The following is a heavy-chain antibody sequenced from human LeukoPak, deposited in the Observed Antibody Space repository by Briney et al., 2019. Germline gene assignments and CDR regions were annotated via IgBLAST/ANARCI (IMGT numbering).Heavy chain of an antibody. D-gene: IGHD3-22*01. V-gene: IGHV4-61*02. CDR3: ARDQPMMDLFDP. J-gene: IGHJ5*02. Sequence: PSETLSLTCTVSGGSISSGSYYWSWIRQPAGKGLEWIGRIYTSGSNKYNPSLKSRVTMSVDTSKNQFSLRLSSVTAADTAVYYCARDQPMMDLFDPWGQGTLVTVSS. CDR1: GGSISSGSYY. CDR2: IYTSGSN.